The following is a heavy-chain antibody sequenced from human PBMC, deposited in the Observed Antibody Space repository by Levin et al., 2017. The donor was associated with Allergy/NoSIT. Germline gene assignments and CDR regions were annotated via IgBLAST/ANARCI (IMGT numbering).Heavy chain of an antibody. J-gene: IGHJ3*02. Sequence: SVKVSCKTSGGTFSSYTFNWVRQAPGQGLEWMGRIIPILGITNYAQKFQGRVSITADKSTSTAYMELSSLRSEDTAVYYCTTEGAEVDTAAFDIWGPGTMVIVSS. CDR1: GGTFSSYT. V-gene: IGHV1-69*04. CDR3: TTEGAEVDTAAFDI. CDR2: IIPILGIT. D-gene: IGHD2-21*02.